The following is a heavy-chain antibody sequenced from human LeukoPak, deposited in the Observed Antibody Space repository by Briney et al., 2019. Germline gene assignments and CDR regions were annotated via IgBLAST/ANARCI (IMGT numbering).Heavy chain of an antibody. Sequence: PGGTLRLSCAASGLTFSSYGMSWVRQAPGKGLEWVSAISGSGGSTYYADSVKGRFTISRDNSKNTLYLQMNSLRAEDTALYYCAKIGWDDAFDIRGQGTMVTVSS. V-gene: IGHV3-23*01. CDR2: ISGSGGST. CDR3: AKIGWDDAFDI. D-gene: IGHD6-19*01. CDR1: GLTFSSYG. J-gene: IGHJ3*02.